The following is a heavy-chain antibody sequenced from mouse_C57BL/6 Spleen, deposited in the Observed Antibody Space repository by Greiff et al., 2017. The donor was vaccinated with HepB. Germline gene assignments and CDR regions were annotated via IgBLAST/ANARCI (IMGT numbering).Heavy chain of an antibody. CDR3: TIYYGNSYFDY. Sequence: EVQLQQSGTVLARPGASVKMSCKTSGYTFTSYWMHWVKQRPGQGLEWIGAIYPGNSDTSYNQKFKGKAKLTAVTSASTAYMELSSLTNEDSAVYYCTIYYGNSYFDYWGQGTTLTVSS. CDR1: GYTFTSYW. V-gene: IGHV1-5*01. J-gene: IGHJ2*01. CDR2: IYPGNSDT. D-gene: IGHD2-1*01.